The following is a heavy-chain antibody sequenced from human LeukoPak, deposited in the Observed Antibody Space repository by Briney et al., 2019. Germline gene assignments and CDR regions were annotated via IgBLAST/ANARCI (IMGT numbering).Heavy chain of an antibody. CDR3: ARAHSASWYAAY. Sequence: GRSLRLSCATSGFTFIDYTMHWVRLAPGEGPEWVALVSSDGSDKQYAASVKGRFTISRDDSKNMVYLDMNTLKDEDTAVYYCARAHSASWYAAYWGHGTRVTVSS. V-gene: IGHV3-30*04. CDR1: GFTFIDYT. D-gene: IGHD6-13*01. J-gene: IGHJ4*03. CDR2: VSSDGSDK.